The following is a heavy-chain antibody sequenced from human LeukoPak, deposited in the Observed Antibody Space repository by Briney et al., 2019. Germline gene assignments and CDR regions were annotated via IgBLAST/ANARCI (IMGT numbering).Heavy chain of an antibody. D-gene: IGHD3-10*01. CDR2: ISAYNGNT. CDR1: GYTFVNYH. J-gene: IGHJ5*02. CDR3: AREDGSGSRNWFDP. Sequence: ASVKVSCKASGYTFVNYHITWVRQAPGQGLEWMGWISAYNGNTNYAQKLQGRVTMTTDTSTSTAYMELRSLRSDDTAVYYCAREDGSGSRNWFDPWGQGTLVTVSS. V-gene: IGHV1-18*01.